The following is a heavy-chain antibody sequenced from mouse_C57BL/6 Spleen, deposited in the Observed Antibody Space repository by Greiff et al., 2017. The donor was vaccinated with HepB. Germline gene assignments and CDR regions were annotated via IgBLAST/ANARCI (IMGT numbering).Heavy chain of an antibody. Sequence: QVQLQQPGAELVKPGASVKVSCKASGYTFTSYWMHWVKQRPGQGLEWIGRIHPSDSDTNYNQKFKGKATVTVDKYSSTAYMQLSSLTSEDSAVYYCASHYYGSSYPLYAMDYWGQGTSVTVSS. CDR3: ASHYYGSSYPLYAMDY. D-gene: IGHD1-1*01. V-gene: IGHV1-74*01. CDR1: GYTFTSYW. CDR2: IHPSDSDT. J-gene: IGHJ4*01.